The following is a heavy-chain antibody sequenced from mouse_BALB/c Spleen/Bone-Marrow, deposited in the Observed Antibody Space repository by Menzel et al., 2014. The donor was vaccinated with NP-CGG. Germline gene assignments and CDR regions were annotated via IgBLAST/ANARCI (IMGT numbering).Heavy chain of an antibody. D-gene: IGHD2-4*01. J-gene: IGHJ2*01. CDR1: GFNIKDTY. CDR3: ARYDYGVYFDY. Sequence: VQLQQSGAELVKPGASGQLSCTASGFNIKDTYMHWVKQKPEPGLEWIGRIDPANGNTKYDPKFQGKATITADTSSNTAYLQLSSLTSEDTAVYYCARYDYGVYFDYWGQGTTLTVSS. CDR2: IDPANGNT. V-gene: IGHV14-3*02.